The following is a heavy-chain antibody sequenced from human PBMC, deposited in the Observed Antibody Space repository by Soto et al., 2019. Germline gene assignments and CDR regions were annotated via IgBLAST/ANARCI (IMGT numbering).Heavy chain of an antibody. CDR3: TTDSWTPFGYSSGCYDVVVDY. J-gene: IGHJ4*02. Sequence: GGSLRLSCAASGFTFSNAWMNWVRQAPGKGLEWVGRIKSKTDGGTTDYAAPVKGRFTISRDDSKNTLYLQVNSLKTEDTAVYYCTTDSWTPFGYSSGCYDVVVDYWGQGTLVTVSS. V-gene: IGHV3-15*07. CDR2: IKSKTDGGTT. CDR1: GFTFSNAW. D-gene: IGHD6-19*01.